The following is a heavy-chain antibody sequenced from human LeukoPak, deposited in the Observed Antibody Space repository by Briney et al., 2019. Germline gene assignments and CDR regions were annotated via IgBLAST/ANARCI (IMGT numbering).Heavy chain of an antibody. J-gene: IGHJ6*02. CDR2: INHSGST. D-gene: IGHD2-2*02. CDR3: ARARVVPAAIRRPYTSSRYGMDV. Sequence: SETLSLTCAVYGGSFSGYYWSWIRQPPGKVLEWIGEINHSGSTNYNPSLKSRVTISVDTSKNQFSLKLSSVTAADTAVYYCARARVVPAAIRRPYTSSRYGMDVWGQGTTVTVSS. CDR1: GGSFSGYY. V-gene: IGHV4-34*01.